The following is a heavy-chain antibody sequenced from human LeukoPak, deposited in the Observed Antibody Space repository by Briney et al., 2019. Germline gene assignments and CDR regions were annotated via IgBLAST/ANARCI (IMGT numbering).Heavy chain of an antibody. D-gene: IGHD2-21*02. J-gene: IGHJ5*02. Sequence: PGASVKVSCKASGGTFSSYAISWVRQAPGQGLEWMGGIIPIFGTANYAQKFQGRVTITADESTSTAYMELSSLRSEDTAVYYCARDGLEWSPDTLAYCGGDCYSRWFDPWGQGTLVTVSS. CDR1: GGTFSSYA. V-gene: IGHV1-69*13. CDR2: IIPIFGTA. CDR3: ARDGLEWSPDTLAYCGGDCYSRWFDP.